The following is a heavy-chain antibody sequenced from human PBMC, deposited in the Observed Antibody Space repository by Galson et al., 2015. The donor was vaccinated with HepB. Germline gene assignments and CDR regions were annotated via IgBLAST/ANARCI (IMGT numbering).Heavy chain of an antibody. D-gene: IGHD2-15*01. CDR1: GFTFSSYS. V-gene: IGHV3-21*01. Sequence: SLRLSCAASGFTFSSYSMNWVRQAPGKGLEWVSSISSSSSYIYYADSVKGRFTISKDNAKNSLYLQMNSLRAEDTAVYFCARDDCSGGGCYSTFDYWGQGTLVTVSS. CDR3: ARDDCSGGGCYSTFDY. CDR2: ISSSSSYI. J-gene: IGHJ4*02.